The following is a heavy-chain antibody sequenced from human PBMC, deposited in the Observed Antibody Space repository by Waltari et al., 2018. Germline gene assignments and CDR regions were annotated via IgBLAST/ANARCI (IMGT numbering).Heavy chain of an antibody. J-gene: IGHJ5*02. CDR3: ARDGGGGLSTLYNWFDP. V-gene: IGHV4-38-2*02. Sequence: QVQLQESGPGLVKPSETLSLTCTVTGYSISRGYYWGWIRPPPVKGLEWIGSIYHSGSTYYNPSLKSRVTISVDTSKNQFSLKLSSVTAADTAVYYCARDGGGGLSTLYNWFDPWGQGTLVTVSS. CDR1: GYSISRGYY. D-gene: IGHD3-16*01. CDR2: IYHSGST.